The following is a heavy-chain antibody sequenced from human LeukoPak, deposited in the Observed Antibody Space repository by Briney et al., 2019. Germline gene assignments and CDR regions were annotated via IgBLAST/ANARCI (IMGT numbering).Heavy chain of an antibody. CDR3: VRRFDY. J-gene: IGHJ4*02. V-gene: IGHV3-21*01. Sequence: PGGSLRLSCVASGFTFSSHSLNWVRQAPGKGLEWVSSISSGSSDIDYADSVRGRFTISRDNAKNSLYLQMNSLRAEDTAVYYCVRRFDYWGQGTLVTVSS. CDR2: ISSGSSDI. CDR1: GFTFSSHS.